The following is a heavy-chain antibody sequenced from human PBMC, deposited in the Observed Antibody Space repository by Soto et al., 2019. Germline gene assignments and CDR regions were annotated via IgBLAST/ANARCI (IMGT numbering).Heavy chain of an antibody. CDR2: IYYSGTT. CDR3: ARVLFGSNCWFDP. CDR1: GYSISSSNW. J-gene: IGHJ5*02. V-gene: IGHV4-28*03. D-gene: IGHD3-16*01. Sequence: PSETLSLTCAVSGYSISSSNWWGWIRQPPGKGLEWIGYIYYSGTTYYNPSLKSRVTMSVDTSKNQFSLKLTSVTAVDTAVYYCARVLFGSNCWFDPWGQGTLVTVSS.